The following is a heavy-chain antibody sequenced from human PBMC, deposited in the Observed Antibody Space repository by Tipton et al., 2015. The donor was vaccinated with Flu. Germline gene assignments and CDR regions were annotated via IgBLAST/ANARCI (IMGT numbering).Heavy chain of an antibody. CDR1: GGSISSYY. CDR3: ARTVTYYYDSSGYYLSGNAFDI. CDR2: IYTSGST. D-gene: IGHD3-22*01. J-gene: IGHJ3*02. Sequence: LRLSCTVSGGSISSYYWSWIRQPAGKGLEWIGRIYTSGSTNYNPSLKSRVTMSVDTSKNQFSLKLSSVTAADTAVYYCARTVTYYYDSSGYYLSGNAFDIWGQGTMVTVSS. V-gene: IGHV4-4*07.